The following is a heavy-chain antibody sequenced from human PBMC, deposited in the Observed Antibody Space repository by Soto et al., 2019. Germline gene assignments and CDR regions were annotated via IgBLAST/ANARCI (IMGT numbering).Heavy chain of an antibody. CDR1: GYTFTSYY. J-gene: IGHJ3*02. CDR3: ARVGALGYCSSTSCRRGAFDI. D-gene: IGHD2-2*01. V-gene: IGHV1-46*03. Sequence: ASVKVSCKASGYTFTSYYMHWVRQAPGQGLEWMVIINPSGGSTSYAQKFQGRVTMTRDTSTSTVYMELSSLRSEDTAVYYCARVGALGYCSSTSCRRGAFDIWGQGTMVTVSS. CDR2: INPSGGST.